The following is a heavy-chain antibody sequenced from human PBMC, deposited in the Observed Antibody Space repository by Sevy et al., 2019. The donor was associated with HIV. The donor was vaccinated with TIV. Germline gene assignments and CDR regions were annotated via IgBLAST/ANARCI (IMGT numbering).Heavy chain of an antibody. CDR3: ARGGDFNDRSAKRDFDY. CDR2: IWNDGSNK. CDR1: GFTFSNYD. J-gene: IGHJ4*02. D-gene: IGHD3-22*01. V-gene: IGHV3-33*01. Sequence: GGSLRLSCAASGFTFSNYDMHWVRQAPGKGLEWVAAIWNDGSNKYYADSVKGRFTISRDNSKNTLYLQMNSLGVEDTAVYFCARGGDFNDRSAKRDFDYWGQGTRVTVSS.